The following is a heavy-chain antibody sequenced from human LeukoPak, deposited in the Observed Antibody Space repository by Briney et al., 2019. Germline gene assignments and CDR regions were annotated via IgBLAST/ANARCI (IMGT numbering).Heavy chain of an antibody. CDR2: IYTSGST. CDR1: GGSISSYY. D-gene: IGHD3-10*01. V-gene: IGHV4-4*07. J-gene: IGHJ5*02. Sequence: PSETLSLTCTVSGGSISSYYWSWIRQPAGKGLEWIGRIYTSGSTNYNPSLKSRVTISVDTSKNQFSLKLSSVTAADTAVYYCAGGHASYYYGSGSYYKGGNWFDPWGQGTLVTVSS. CDR3: AGGHASYYYGSGSYYKGGNWFDP.